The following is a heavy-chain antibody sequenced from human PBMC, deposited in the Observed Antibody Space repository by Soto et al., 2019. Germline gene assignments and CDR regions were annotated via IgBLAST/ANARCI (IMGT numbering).Heavy chain of an antibody. CDR1: GFTFSSYS. CDR3: ARYIECALPDAFDI. J-gene: IGHJ3*02. CDR2: ISSSSSTI. V-gene: IGHV3-48*02. Sequence: GGSLRLSCAASGFTFSSYSMNWVRQAPGKGLEWVSYISSSSSTIYYADSVKGRFIISRDNAKNSLYLQMNSLRDEATAGYYCARYIECALPDAFDIWGQGTMVTVSS. D-gene: IGHD5-12*01.